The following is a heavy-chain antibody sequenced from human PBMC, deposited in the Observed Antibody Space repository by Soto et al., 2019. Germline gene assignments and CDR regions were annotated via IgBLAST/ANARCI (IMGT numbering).Heavy chain of an antibody. Sequence: GGSLRLSCAASGFTFSSYDMHWVRQATGKGLEWVSAIGTAGDTYYPGSVKGRFTISRENAKNSLYLQMNSLRAGDTAVYYCARGGIWFGETPGHFDYWGQGTLVTVSS. CDR1: GFTFSSYD. CDR2: IGTAGDT. D-gene: IGHD3-10*01. CDR3: ARGGIWFGETPGHFDY. J-gene: IGHJ4*02. V-gene: IGHV3-13*01.